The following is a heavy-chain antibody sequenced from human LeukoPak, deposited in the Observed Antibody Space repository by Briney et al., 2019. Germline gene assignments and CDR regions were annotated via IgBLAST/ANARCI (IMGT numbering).Heavy chain of an antibody. Sequence: PGGSLRLSCAASGFTFSHYYMSWVRQAPGKGLEWVANIKQDGSEKYYVDSVKGRFTISGDNAKNSLYLQMNSLRAEDTAVYYCAREGARLGFDYWGQGTLVTVSS. CDR3: AREGARLGFDY. J-gene: IGHJ4*02. V-gene: IGHV3-7*01. CDR1: GFTFSHYY. CDR2: IKQDGSEK. D-gene: IGHD6-6*01.